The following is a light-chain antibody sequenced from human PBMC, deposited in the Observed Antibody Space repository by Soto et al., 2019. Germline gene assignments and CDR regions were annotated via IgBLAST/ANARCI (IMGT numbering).Light chain of an antibody. J-gene: IGLJ3*02. CDR1: SSDVGGYKF. V-gene: IGLV2-8*01. Sequence: QSALTQPPSASGSLGQSVTISCTGTSSDVGGYKFVSWYQQHPGKAPKVMIYEVSKRPSGVPDRFSGSKSGSTASLTVSGLQAEDEADYYCCSYAGNNNLVFGGGTKLTVL. CDR3: CSYAGNNNLV. CDR2: EVS.